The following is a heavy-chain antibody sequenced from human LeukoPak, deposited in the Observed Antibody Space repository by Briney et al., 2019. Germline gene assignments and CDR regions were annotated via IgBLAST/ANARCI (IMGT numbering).Heavy chain of an antibody. CDR1: GFTFSSYW. D-gene: IGHD2-15*01. CDR2: IKQDGSEK. V-gene: IGHV3-7*01. J-gene: IGHJ3*02. Sequence: GGSLRLSCAASGFTFSSYWMSWVRQAPGKGLEWVANIKQDGSEKYYVDSVKGRFTISRDNAKNSLFLQMNSLRAEDTAVYYCARVGIVVVVAYAFDIWGQGTMVTVSS. CDR3: ARVGIVVVVAYAFDI.